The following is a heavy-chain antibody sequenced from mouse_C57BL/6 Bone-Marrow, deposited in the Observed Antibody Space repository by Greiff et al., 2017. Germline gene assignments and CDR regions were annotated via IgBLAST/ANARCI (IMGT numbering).Heavy chain of an antibody. CDR2: IDPSDSYT. D-gene: IGHD6-5*01. J-gene: IGHJ4*01. V-gene: IGHV1-50*01. Sequence: QVQLQQPGAELVKPGASVKLSCKASGYTFTSYWMQWVKQRPGQGLEWIGEIDPSDSYTNYNQKFKGKATLTVDTSSSTAYMQLRSLTSEDSAVYYCARSAYVLVSNYYAMDYWGQGTSVTVSS. CDR1: GYTFTSYW. CDR3: ARSAYVLVSNYYAMDY.